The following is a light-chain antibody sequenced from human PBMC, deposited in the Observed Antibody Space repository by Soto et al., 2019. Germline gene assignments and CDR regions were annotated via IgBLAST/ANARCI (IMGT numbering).Light chain of an antibody. Sequence: EIVLTQSPGTLSLSPGETATLSCRASQSVARGLTWYQQKPGQAPRLLISRASTGATGIPDRFSGSGSGTDFTLTINRLEPEDSAVYYCQQHTISMYTFGQGTKLEIK. V-gene: IGKV3-20*01. CDR1: QSVARG. J-gene: IGKJ2*01. CDR3: QQHTISMYT. CDR2: RAS.